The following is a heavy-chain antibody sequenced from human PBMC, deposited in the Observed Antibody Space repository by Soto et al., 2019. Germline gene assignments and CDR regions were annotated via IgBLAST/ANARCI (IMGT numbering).Heavy chain of an antibody. CDR3: ARDFRSRNYKDYYFDY. CDR2: IIPIFGTA. CDR1: GGTFSSYA. J-gene: IGHJ4*02. Sequence: QVQLVQSGAEVKKPGSSVKVSCKASGGTFSSYAISWVRQAPGQGLEWMGGIIPIFGTANYAQKFQGRVTITADESTSTAYMELSSLRSEDTAMYYCARDFRSRNYKDYYFDYWGQGTLVTVSS. D-gene: IGHD1-7*01. V-gene: IGHV1-69*12.